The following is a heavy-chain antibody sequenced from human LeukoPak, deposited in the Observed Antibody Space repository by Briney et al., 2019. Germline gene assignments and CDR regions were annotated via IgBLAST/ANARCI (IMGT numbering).Heavy chain of an antibody. CDR2: ISSSSIYV. J-gene: IGHJ4*02. Sequence: GGSLRLSCAASGFTFSDYDMNWVRQAPGKGLEWVSSISSSSIYVSYADSVKGRYTISRDNAKNSLYLQMNSLRAEDTAVYYCAKYFRADSGNYYRSFDYWGQGTLVTVSS. CDR3: AKYFRADSGNYYRSFDY. V-gene: IGHV3-21*04. CDR1: GFTFSDYD. D-gene: IGHD1-26*01.